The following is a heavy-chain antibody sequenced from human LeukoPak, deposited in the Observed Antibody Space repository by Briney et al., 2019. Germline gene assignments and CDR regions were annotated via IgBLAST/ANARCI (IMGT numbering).Heavy chain of an antibody. CDR1: GGTFSSYA. J-gene: IGHJ3*02. CDR3: ARSTYRGSFYLGAFDI. CDR2: IIYTLDIP. D-gene: IGHD1-26*01. Sequence: SVKVSCKASGGTFSSYAISWVRQAPGQGLEWLGRIIYTLDIPKYTQDFQARVAITADKSTGTVYMELSSLRSDDTAVYYCARSTYRGSFYLGAFDIWGQGTLVTVSS. V-gene: IGHV1-69*04.